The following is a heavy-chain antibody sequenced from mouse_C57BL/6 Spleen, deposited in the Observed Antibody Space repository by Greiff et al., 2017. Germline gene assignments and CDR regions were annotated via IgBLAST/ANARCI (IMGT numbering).Heavy chain of an antibody. D-gene: IGHD2-2*01. Sequence: QVQLQQSGAELVRPGTSVKLSCKASGYTFTSYWMHWVKQRPGQGLEWIGVIDPSDSYTNYNQKFKGKATLTVDTSSSTAYMQLSSLTSEDSAVYYCARRSTMVTTGAYYAMDYWGQGTSVTVSS. V-gene: IGHV1-59*01. J-gene: IGHJ4*01. CDR1: GYTFTSYW. CDR2: IDPSDSYT. CDR3: ARRSTMVTTGAYYAMDY.